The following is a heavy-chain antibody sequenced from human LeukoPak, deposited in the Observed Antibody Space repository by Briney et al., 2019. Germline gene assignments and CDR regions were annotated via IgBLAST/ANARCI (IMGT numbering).Heavy chain of an antibody. CDR2: IYTSWST. V-gene: IGHV4-61*02. Sequence: SQTLSLTCTVSGGSISSGSYYWSWIRRPAGKGLEWIGRIYTSWSTNYNPSLKSRVSISIDTSKNQFSLKLSSVTAADTAVYYCARGVGSSSRVRYSYMDVWGKGTTVTVSS. CDR3: ARGVGSSSRVRYSYMDV. CDR1: GGSISSGSYY. D-gene: IGHD2-2*01. J-gene: IGHJ6*03.